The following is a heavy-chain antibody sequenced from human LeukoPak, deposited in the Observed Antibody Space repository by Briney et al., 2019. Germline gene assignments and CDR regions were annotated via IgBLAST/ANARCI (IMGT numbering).Heavy chain of an antibody. CDR3: ARGAGDYYDSSGYYRNENYFDY. J-gene: IGHJ4*02. D-gene: IGHD3-22*01. Sequence: SETLSVTCADPGGSISSGGYSGSWIRQPPGKGLEWIGYISNSGGTYYNPSLKSRVTISVDRSKNQFSLKLSSVTAADTAVYYCARGAGDYYDSSGYYRNENYFDYWGQGTLATVSS. CDR1: GGSISSGGYS. CDR2: ISNSGGT. V-gene: IGHV4-30-2*01.